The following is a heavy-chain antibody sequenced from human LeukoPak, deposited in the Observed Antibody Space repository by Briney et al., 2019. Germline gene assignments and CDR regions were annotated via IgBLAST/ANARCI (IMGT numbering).Heavy chain of an antibody. CDR3: ATGRGYFAIHYYMDV. V-gene: IGHV3-30*02. Sequence: GGSLRLSCAASGLPFSTYGMHWVRQDPGKGLEWVAFIRYDGSVQCYTDSVTGRFTISRDNSKNTLYLQMNSLRDEDTAVYSCATGRGYFAIHYYMDVWGKGTTVTVSS. D-gene: IGHD2/OR15-2a*01. J-gene: IGHJ6*03. CDR2: IRYDGSVQ. CDR1: GLPFSTYG.